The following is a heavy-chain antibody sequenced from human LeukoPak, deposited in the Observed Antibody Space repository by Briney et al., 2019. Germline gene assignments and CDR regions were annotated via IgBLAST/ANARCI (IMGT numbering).Heavy chain of an antibody. CDR3: ARGGLDTRRGGYFDY. D-gene: IGHD5-18*01. J-gene: IGHJ4*02. CDR1: GGSFSGYY. Sequence: PSETLSLTCAVYGGSFSGYYWSWIRQPPGQGLEWIGEISHSGSTYYNPSLKSRVTVSVDTSKSQFSLKLNSVTAADTAVYYCARGGLDTRRGGYFDYWGQGILVTVSS. V-gene: IGHV4-34*01. CDR2: ISHSGST.